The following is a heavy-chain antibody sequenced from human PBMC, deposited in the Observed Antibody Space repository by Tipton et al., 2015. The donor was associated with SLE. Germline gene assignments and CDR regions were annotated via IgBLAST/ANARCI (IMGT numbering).Heavy chain of an antibody. V-gene: IGHV4-39*07. CDR2: INHSGST. D-gene: IGHD3-22*01. CDR1: GGSISSSSYY. CDR3: ARGYYDSSGYPSGYFQH. Sequence: TLSLTCTVSGGSISSSSYYWGWIRQPPGKGLEWIGEINHSGSTNYNPSLKSRVTISVDTSKNQFSLKLSSVTAADTAVYYCARGYYDSSGYPSGYFQHWGQGTLVTVSS. J-gene: IGHJ1*01.